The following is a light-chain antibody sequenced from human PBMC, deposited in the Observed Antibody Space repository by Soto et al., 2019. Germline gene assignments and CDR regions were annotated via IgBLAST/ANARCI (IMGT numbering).Light chain of an antibody. Sequence: ELVMTQSPATLSVSPGERATLSCRASQRVSSNVAWYQQKPGQSPRLLIYGASTRATGIPARFSGSGSGTEFTLTILSLQSEAFAVYYCQQYNNWPPITFGQGTLLEIK. J-gene: IGKJ5*01. CDR2: GAS. CDR1: QRVSSN. V-gene: IGKV3-15*01. CDR3: QQYNNWPPIT.